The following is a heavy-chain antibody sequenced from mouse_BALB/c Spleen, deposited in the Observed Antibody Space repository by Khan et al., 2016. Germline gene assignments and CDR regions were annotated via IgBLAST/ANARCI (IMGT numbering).Heavy chain of an antibody. CDR1: GCDFSRYW. CDR3: ASIHYYYWYFDV. Sequence: EVKLLESGGGLVQPGGSLKLSCAASGCDFSRYWMSWVRQAPGKGLEWIGEINPDSSTINYTPSLKDKFIISRDNAKNTLYLQMSKVRSEDTALYYCASIHYYYWYFDVWGAGTTVTVSS. J-gene: IGHJ1*01. CDR2: INPDSSTI. D-gene: IGHD1-2*01. V-gene: IGHV4-1*02.